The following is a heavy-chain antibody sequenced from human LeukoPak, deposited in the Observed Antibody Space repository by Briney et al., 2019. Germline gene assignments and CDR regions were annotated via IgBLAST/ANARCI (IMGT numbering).Heavy chain of an antibody. Sequence: PSETLSLTCTVSSGSISSYYWSWIRQPPGKGLEWIGYIYYSGSTNYNPSLKSRVTISVDTSKNQFSLKLSSVTAADTAVYYCARHSSSWYLRDYYGMDVWGQGTTVTVSS. V-gene: IGHV4-59*08. CDR3: ARHSSSWYLRDYYGMDV. D-gene: IGHD6-13*01. J-gene: IGHJ6*02. CDR2: IYYSGST. CDR1: SGSISSYY.